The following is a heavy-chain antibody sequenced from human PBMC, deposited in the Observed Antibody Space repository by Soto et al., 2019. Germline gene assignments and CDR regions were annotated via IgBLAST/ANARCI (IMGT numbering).Heavy chain of an antibody. Sequence: ASVKVSCKASGYTFTSYDINWVRQATGQGLEWMGWMNPNSGNTGYAQKFQGRVTMTRNTSISTAYMELSSLRSEDTAVYYCARGVKSGRYYYYYYGMDVWGQGTTVTVSS. V-gene: IGHV1-8*01. J-gene: IGHJ6*02. D-gene: IGHD4-17*01. CDR1: GYTFTSYD. CDR3: ARGVKSGRYYYYYYGMDV. CDR2: MNPNSGNT.